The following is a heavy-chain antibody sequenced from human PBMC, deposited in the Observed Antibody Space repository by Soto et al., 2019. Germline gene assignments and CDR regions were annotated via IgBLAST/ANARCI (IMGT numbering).Heavy chain of an antibody. Sequence: SVKVSCKASGGTFSSYAISWVRQAPGQGLEWMGGIIPIFGTANYAQKFQGRVTITADESTSTAYMELSSLRSEDTAVYYCARDVRTYYYDRSGHLDYWGQGTLVTVSS. J-gene: IGHJ4*02. D-gene: IGHD3-22*01. CDR2: IIPIFGTA. CDR1: GGTFSSYA. CDR3: ARDVRTYYYDRSGHLDY. V-gene: IGHV1-69*13.